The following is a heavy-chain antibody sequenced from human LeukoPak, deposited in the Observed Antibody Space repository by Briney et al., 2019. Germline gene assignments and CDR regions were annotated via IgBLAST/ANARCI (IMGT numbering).Heavy chain of an antibody. CDR3: ARVRSGYYPTPGYFDY. CDR2: MHHSGNS. Sequence: PSETLSLTCTVSGVSVSGSYYWAWIRQPPGKGLEWIGSMHHSGNSYYNPSLKGRVTISVDMSRNQVSLKVSSVIAADTAVYYCARVRSGYYPTPGYFDYWGQGTLVTVSS. J-gene: IGHJ4*02. D-gene: IGHD3-22*01. CDR1: GVSVSGSYY. V-gene: IGHV4-39*01.